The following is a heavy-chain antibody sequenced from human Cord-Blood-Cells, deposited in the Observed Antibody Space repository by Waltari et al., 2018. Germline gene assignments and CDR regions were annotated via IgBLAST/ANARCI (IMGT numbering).Heavy chain of an antibody. Sequence: EVQLVESGGGLVQPGGSLRLSCAASGFTFSSYWMSWVRQAPGKGLEGVANKKEDGSEKYFVDSVKGRFTISRDNAKNSLYLQMNSLGAEDTAVYYWARGGGADYWGQGTLVTVSS. CDR3: ARGGGADY. CDR1: GFTFSSYW. D-gene: IGHD3-16*01. CDR2: KKEDGSEK. V-gene: IGHV3-7*04. J-gene: IGHJ4*02.